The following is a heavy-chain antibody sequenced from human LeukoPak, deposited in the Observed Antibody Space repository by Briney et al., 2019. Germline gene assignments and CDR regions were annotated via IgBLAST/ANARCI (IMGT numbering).Heavy chain of an antibody. V-gene: IGHV3-7*01. CDR1: GVTVSSNY. Sequence: GGSLRLSCAASGVTVSSNYMSWVRQAPGKGLEWVANIKQDGSETYYVDSVKGRFTISRDNAKNSLYLQMNSPGAEDTAVYYCARVDYWGQGTLVTVSS. CDR2: IKQDGSET. J-gene: IGHJ4*02. CDR3: ARVDY.